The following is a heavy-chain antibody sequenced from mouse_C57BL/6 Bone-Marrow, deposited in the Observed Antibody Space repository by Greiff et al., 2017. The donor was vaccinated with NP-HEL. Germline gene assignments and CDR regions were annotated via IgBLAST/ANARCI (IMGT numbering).Heavy chain of an antibody. Sequence: VQLKESEGGLVQPGSSMKLSCTASGFTFSDYYMAWVRQVPEKGLEWVANINYDGSSTYYLDSLKSRFIISRDNAKNILYLQMSSLKSEDTATYYCARAGVDYYGSSFSFAYWGQGTLVTVSA. CDR3: ARAGVDYYGSSFSFAY. CDR1: GFTFSDYY. J-gene: IGHJ3*01. D-gene: IGHD1-1*01. V-gene: IGHV5-16*01. CDR2: INYDGSST.